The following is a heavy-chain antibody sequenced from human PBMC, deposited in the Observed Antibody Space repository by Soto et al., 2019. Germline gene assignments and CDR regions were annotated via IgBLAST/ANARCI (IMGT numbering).Heavy chain of an antibody. D-gene: IGHD3-10*01. V-gene: IGHV4-59*01. CDR3: ARVILTTLTWFDS. Sequence: PAETLSLTYTVSGGSISSDYCSLIQPPPGKGLEWIGYIYNSGSANYNQSLKGRVTISADASTNQSSMKLSCVTAADTAVYYCARVILTTLTWFDSWGQGTLVTVSS. CDR1: GGSISSDY. J-gene: IGHJ5*01. CDR2: IYNSGSA.